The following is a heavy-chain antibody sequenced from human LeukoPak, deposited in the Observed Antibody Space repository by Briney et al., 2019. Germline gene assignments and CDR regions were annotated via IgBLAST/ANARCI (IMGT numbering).Heavy chain of an antibody. CDR1: GGTFSSYA. V-gene: IGHV1-69*04. CDR2: IIPIPGIA. CDR3: AREVYSSGSGFDP. Sequence: ASVKVSCKASGGTFSSYAISWVRQAPGQGLEWMGRIIPIPGIANYAQKFQGRVTITADKSTSTAYMELSSLRSEDTAVYYCAREVYSSGSGFDPWGQGTLVTVSS. D-gene: IGHD6-19*01. J-gene: IGHJ5*02.